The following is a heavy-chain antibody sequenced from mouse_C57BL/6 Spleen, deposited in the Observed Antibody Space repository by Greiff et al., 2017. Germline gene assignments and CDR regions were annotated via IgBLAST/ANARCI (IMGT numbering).Heavy chain of an antibody. CDR3: TRSGNAGVAY. J-gene: IGHJ3*01. D-gene: IGHD3-2*02. Sequence: QVQLKESGAELVRPGASVTLSCKASGYTFTDYEMHWVKQTPVHGLEWIGAIDPETGGTAYNQKFKGKAILTADKSSSTAYMELRSLTSEDSAVYYCTRSGNAGVAYWGQGTLVTVSA. CDR1: GYTFTDYE. CDR2: IDPETGGT. V-gene: IGHV1-15*01.